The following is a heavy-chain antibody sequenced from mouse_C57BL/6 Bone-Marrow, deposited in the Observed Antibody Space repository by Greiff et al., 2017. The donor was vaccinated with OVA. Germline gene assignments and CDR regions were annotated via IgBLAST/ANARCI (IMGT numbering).Heavy chain of an antibody. CDR3: ARVITTVVAFDY. V-gene: IGHV1-39*01. CDR1: GYSFTDYN. CDR2: INPNYGTT. D-gene: IGHD1-1*01. J-gene: IGHJ2*01. Sequence: VQLKESGPELVKPGASVKISCKASGYSFTDYNMNWVKQSNGKSLEWIGVINPNYGTTSYNQKFKGKATLTVDQSSSTAYMQLISLTSEDSAVYYCARVITTVVAFDYWGQGTTLTVSS.